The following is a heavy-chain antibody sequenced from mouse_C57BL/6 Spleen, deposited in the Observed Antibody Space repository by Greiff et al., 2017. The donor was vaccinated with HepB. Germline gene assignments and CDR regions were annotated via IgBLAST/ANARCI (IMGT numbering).Heavy chain of an antibody. CDR1: GYSITSDY. D-gene: IGHD4-1*01. V-gene: IGHV3-8*01. CDR2: ISYSGST. CDR3: ASQLAGTGYFDY. J-gene: IGHJ2*01. Sequence: EVKLEESGPGLAKPSQTLSLTCSVTGYSITSDYWNWIRKFPGNKLEYMGYISYSGSTYYNPHLKSRISITRDTSKNQYYLRWNSVTTEDTATYYCASQLAGTGYFDYWGQGTTLTVSS.